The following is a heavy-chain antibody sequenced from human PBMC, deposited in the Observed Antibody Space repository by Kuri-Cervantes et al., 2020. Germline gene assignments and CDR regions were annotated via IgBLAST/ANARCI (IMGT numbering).Heavy chain of an antibody. Sequence: ASVKVSCKASGGTFSSYAINWVRQATGQGLEWMGWMNPNSGNTGYAQKFQGRVTMTRNTSISTAYMELSSLRSEDTAVYYCARDRRSIAARVFWNWGQGTLVTVSS. V-gene: IGHV1-8*02. D-gene: IGHD6-6*01. CDR2: MNPNSGNT. J-gene: IGHJ4*02. CDR3: ARDRRSIAARVFWN. CDR1: GGTFSSYA.